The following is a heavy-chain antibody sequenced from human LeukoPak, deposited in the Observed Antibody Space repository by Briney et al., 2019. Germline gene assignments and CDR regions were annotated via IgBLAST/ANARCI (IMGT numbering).Heavy chain of an antibody. D-gene: IGHD5-12*01. CDR1: GFTFSSCW. CDR2: IYSGGST. Sequence: GGSLRLSCAASGFTFSSCWMSWVRQAPGKGLEWVSVIYSGGSTYYADSVKGRFTISRDNSKNTLYLQMNSLRAEDTAVYYCAREASGYSGYELDYWGQGTLVTVSP. V-gene: IGHV3-66*01. CDR3: AREASGYSGYELDY. J-gene: IGHJ4*02.